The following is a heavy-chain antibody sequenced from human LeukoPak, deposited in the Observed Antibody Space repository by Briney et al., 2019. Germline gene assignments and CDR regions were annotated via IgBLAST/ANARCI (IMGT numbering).Heavy chain of an antibody. V-gene: IGHV4-39*01. CDR3: ATLSTVVGSYYFDY. D-gene: IGHD6-19*01. J-gene: IGHJ4*02. CDR2: IYYSGSS. CDR1: GGSISSSSYY. Sequence: SETLSLTCTVSGGSISSSSYYCGWIRQPPGKGLEWIGSIYYSGSSYYNPSLKSRVTISVDTSKNQFSLKLSSVTAADTAVYYCATLSTVVGSYYFDYWGQGTLVTVSS.